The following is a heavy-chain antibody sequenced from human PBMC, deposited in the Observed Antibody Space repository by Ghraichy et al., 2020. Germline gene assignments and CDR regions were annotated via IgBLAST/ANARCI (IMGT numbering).Heavy chain of an antibody. CDR3: ARDSSYKESFDYSDEALDV. V-gene: IGHV1-69*13. D-gene: IGHD3-16*01. Sequence: SVKVSCKASGGTLKNYAFSWVRQAPGQGLEWMGGFIPVFASTHHAQRFRDRVTLTADESSNTVYMELSSLKSGDTAVYYCARDSSYKESFDYSDEALDVWGQGTMVTVSS. J-gene: IGHJ3*01. CDR1: GGTLKNYA. CDR2: FIPVFAST.